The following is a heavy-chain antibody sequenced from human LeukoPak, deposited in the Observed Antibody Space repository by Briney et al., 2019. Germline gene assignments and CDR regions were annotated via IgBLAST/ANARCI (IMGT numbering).Heavy chain of an antibody. J-gene: IGHJ4*02. V-gene: IGHV1-2*06. CDR3: ARENSFSRAGNSRFDY. CDR2: INPNNGDT. D-gene: IGHD4-23*01. CDR1: GYTFIAYY. Sequence: ALVKVSCKTSGYTFIAYYMHWVRQAPGQGPEWMGRINPNNGDTKYAQKFQGRATMTRDTSISTAYMELSSLRSDDTAVYYCARENSFSRAGNSRFDYWGQGTLVTVSS.